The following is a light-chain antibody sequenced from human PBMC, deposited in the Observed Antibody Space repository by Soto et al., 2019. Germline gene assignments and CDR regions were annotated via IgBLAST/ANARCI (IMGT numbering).Light chain of an antibody. V-gene: IGLV2-23*01. CDR1: SSDVGTYNL. J-gene: IGLJ2*01. Sequence: QSALTQPASVSGSPGQSITISCTGTSSDVGTYNLVSWYQQHPGEAPKLMIYEGSKRPSGVSNRFSGSKSGNTASLTISGLQAEDDADYYCCSYAGSSTLGVFGGGTKLTVL. CDR2: EGS. CDR3: CSYAGSSTLGV.